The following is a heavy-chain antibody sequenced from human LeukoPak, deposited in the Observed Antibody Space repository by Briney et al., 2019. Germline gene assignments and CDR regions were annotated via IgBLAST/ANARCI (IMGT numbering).Heavy chain of an antibody. CDR2: IDHGGST. Sequence: SETLSLTCAVYGGSFSAYYWTWIRQPPGKGLEWIGEIDHGGSTNYNPSLKSRVTISVDTSKNQFSLKLSSVTAADTAVYYCARGRLLWFGELSLTYNWFDPWGQGTLVTVSS. CDR1: GGSFSAYY. V-gene: IGHV4-34*01. D-gene: IGHD3-10*01. CDR3: ARGRLLWFGELSLTYNWFDP. J-gene: IGHJ5*02.